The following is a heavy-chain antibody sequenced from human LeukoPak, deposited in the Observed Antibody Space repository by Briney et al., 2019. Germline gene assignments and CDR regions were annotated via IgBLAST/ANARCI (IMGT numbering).Heavy chain of an antibody. J-gene: IGHJ4*02. CDR1: GGTSSSYA. CDR3: ARDLEGDSYGVDY. CDR2: IIPIFGTA. Sequence: SVKVSCKASGGTSSSYAISWVRQAPGQGLEWMGGIIPIFGTANYAQKFQGRVTITTDESTSTAYMELSSLRSEDTAVYYCARDLEGDSYGVDYWGQGTLVTVSS. V-gene: IGHV1-69*05. D-gene: IGHD5-18*01.